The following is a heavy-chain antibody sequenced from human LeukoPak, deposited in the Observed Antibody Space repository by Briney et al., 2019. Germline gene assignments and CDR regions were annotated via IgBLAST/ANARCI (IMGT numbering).Heavy chain of an antibody. J-gene: IGHJ2*01. CDR2: INHSGST. CDR1: GYSISSGYY. V-gene: IGHV4-34*01. Sequence: SEALSLTCAVSGYSISSGYYWSWIRQPPGKGLEWIGEINHSGSTNYNPSLKSRVTISVDTSKNQFSLKLSPVTAADTAVYYCARVVGSRRWYFDLWGRGTLVTVSS. D-gene: IGHD2-21*01. CDR3: ARVVGSRRWYFDL.